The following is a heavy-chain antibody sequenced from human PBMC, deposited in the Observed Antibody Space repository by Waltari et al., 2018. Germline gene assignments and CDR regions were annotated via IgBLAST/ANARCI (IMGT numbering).Heavy chain of an antibody. Sequence: EVQLVESGGGLVQPGRSLILSCAASGFTFYDFSMHWVRQVPGKGLEWVASLTWNSDTIYYADSVKGRFTVSRDNAKKSLYLQMNSLRPEDRALYYCVRGLYSGSFDVYDHWGQGALVTVSS. CDR1: GFTFYDFS. D-gene: IGHD1-26*01. CDR2: LTWNSDTI. J-gene: IGHJ4*02. V-gene: IGHV3-9*01. CDR3: VRGLYSGSFDVYDH.